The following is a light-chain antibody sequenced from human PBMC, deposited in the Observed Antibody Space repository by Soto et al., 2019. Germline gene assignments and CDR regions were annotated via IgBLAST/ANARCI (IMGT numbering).Light chain of an antibody. J-gene: IGKJ1*01. V-gene: IGKV1-39*01. CDR1: QSISSY. CDR3: QQSYSTLTWT. Sequence: DIHMTHSPSALSASVGDRVTITCRASQSISSYLNWYQQKPGKAPKLLIYAASSLQSGVPSRFSGSGSGTDFTLTISSLQPEDFATYYCQQSYSTLTWTFGQGTKVDIK. CDR2: AAS.